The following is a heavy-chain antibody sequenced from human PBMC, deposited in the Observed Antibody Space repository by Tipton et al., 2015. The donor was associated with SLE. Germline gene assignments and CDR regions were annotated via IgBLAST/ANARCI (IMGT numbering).Heavy chain of an antibody. CDR1: GYTFLSYG. CDR2: LVPIGLP. D-gene: IGHD1-14*01. J-gene: IGHJ3*01. Sequence: QVQLVQSGGEVKNPGASVKVSCKASGYTFLSYGISWVRQAPGQGLEWMGRLVPIGLPAYAQRFRGRVTISADTSTTTVYMEVSSLRSEDAAIYFCARGHHTGGGAFDFWGQGTTVTVSS. V-gene: IGHV1-69*09. CDR3: ARGHHTGGGAFDF.